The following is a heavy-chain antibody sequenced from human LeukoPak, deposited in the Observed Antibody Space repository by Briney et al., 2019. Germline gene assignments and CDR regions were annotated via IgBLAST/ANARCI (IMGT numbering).Heavy chain of an antibody. CDR3: ARTKLELLTVGYFDY. CDR2: IRAFNGDI. Sequence: PGASVKVPCRASNYALTSYAISWVRQAPGQGLEWMGWIRAFNGDIKYAQKLQGRVTMTTDTSTSTAYMELRSLRSDDTAVYYCARTKLELLTVGYFDYWGQGTLVTVSS. V-gene: IGHV1-18*01. D-gene: IGHD1-26*01. J-gene: IGHJ4*02. CDR1: NYALTSYA.